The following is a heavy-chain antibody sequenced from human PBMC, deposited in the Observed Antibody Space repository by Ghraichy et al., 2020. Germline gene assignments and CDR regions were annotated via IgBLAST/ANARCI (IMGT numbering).Heavy chain of an antibody. Sequence: GGYLRLSCAASGFTFSSYAMSWVRQAPGKGLEWVSAISGSGGSTYYADSVKGRFTISRDNSKNTLYLQMNSLRAEDTAVYYCAKDQEKGLRIHGDAFDIWGQGTMVTVSS. CDR3: AKDQEKGLRIHGDAFDI. D-gene: IGHD5-12*01. J-gene: IGHJ3*02. CDR2: ISGSGGST. V-gene: IGHV3-23*01. CDR1: GFTFSSYA.